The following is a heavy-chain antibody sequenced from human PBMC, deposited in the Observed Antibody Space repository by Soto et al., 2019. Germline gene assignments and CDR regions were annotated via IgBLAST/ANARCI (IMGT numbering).Heavy chain of an antibody. Sequence: ASVKVSCKVSGYTLTELSMHWVRQAPGKGLEWMGGFDPEDGETIYAQKFQGRVTMTEDTSTDTAYMELSSLRSEDTAVYYCATYPAPGIAVAGRVRYFDYWGQGTLVTVSS. CDR2: FDPEDGET. CDR1: GYTLTELS. CDR3: ATYPAPGIAVAGRVRYFDY. J-gene: IGHJ4*02. D-gene: IGHD6-19*01. V-gene: IGHV1-24*01.